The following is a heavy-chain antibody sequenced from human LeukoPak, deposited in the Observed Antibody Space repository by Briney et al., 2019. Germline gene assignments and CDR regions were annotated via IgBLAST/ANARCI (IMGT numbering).Heavy chain of an antibody. D-gene: IGHD5-24*01. CDR2: ISYDGKNE. J-gene: IGHJ4*02. Sequence: GRSLRLSCAASGFTFSNFGMHWVRQAPGKGLEWVAVISYDGKNEYYTDSVKGRFTISRDNAKNTVYLQMNSLKPEDTAVYYCAKQMAVDYFDYWGQGTLVTVSS. CDR3: AKQMAVDYFDY. V-gene: IGHV3-30*18. CDR1: GFTFSNFG.